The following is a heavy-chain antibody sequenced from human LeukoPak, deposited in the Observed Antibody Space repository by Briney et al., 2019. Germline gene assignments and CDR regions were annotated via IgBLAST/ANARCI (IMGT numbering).Heavy chain of an antibody. CDR3: AREGR. J-gene: IGHJ4*02. CDR2: INEDGSEK. CDR1: GFTFSRYW. Sequence: GGSLRLSCAGSGFTFSRYWMSWVRQAPGKGLEWVANINEDGSEKYHVDSVEGRFTISRDNAKNSLSLQMNSLRAEDTAVYYCAREGRWGQGTLVTVSS. V-gene: IGHV3-7*01.